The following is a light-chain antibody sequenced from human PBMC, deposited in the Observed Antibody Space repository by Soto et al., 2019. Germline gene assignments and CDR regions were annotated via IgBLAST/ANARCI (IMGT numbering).Light chain of an antibody. Sequence: DIVLAQTPLSSPVSLGQLASFSCMSSQILVHSDGNTCLRWYHQRPGQPPRLLIYKVSMRFSGVPERFSGSGAGTDFTLKINRGDAEDFGVYYCIQVTNIPWTCGQGTK. CDR1: QILVHSDGNTC. CDR3: IQVTNIPWT. V-gene: IGKV2-24*01. CDR2: KVS. J-gene: IGKJ1*01.